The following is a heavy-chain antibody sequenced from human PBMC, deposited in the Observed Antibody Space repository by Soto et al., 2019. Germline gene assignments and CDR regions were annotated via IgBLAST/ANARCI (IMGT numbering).Heavy chain of an antibody. J-gene: IGHJ5*02. CDR3: ARDTPPRTGTTDRFDP. Sequence: QVQLVESGGGVVQPGRSLRLSWAASGFTFSSYAMHWVRRAPGKGLEWVAVISYDGSNKYYADSVKGRFTISRDNSKNTLYLQMNSLRAEDTAVYYCARDTPPRTGTTDRFDPWGQGTLVTVSS. CDR1: GFTFSSYA. D-gene: IGHD1-1*01. V-gene: IGHV3-30-3*01. CDR2: ISYDGSNK.